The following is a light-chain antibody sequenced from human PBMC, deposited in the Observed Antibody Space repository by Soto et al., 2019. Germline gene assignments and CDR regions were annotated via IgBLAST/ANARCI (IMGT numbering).Light chain of an antibody. J-gene: IGKJ2*01. Sequence: EIVMTQSPATLSVSPGERATLSCRASQSVSTNLAWYQQKAGQAPRLLIYGASTRATGIPDRFSGSGSGTDFSLTISRLEPEDFAVYYCLQFDVSPLYTFGQGTKVDI. V-gene: IGKV3D-15*01. CDR1: QSVSTN. CDR3: LQFDVSPLYT. CDR2: GAS.